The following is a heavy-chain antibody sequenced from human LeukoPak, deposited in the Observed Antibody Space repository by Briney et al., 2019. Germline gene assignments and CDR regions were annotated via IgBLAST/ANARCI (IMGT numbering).Heavy chain of an antibody. D-gene: IGHD3-10*01. Sequence: GGSLRLSCAGSGFSVSNYYKNWVRQAPGQGLEWVSLIRDSGETFFADSVKGRFTLSRDDFKNTVYLQLSSLRVEATAVYFCARARAATQISVAFDTWGHGTLVTVSS. CDR1: GFSVSNYY. CDR3: ARARAATQISVAFDT. J-gene: IGHJ5*01. V-gene: IGHV3-66*02. CDR2: IRDSGET.